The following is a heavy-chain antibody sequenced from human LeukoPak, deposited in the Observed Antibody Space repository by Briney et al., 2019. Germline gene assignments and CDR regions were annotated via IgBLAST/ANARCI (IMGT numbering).Heavy chain of an antibody. CDR2: VYTGGTT. D-gene: IGHD3-22*01. CDR1: GFTVSNNY. J-gene: IGHJ4*02. V-gene: IGHV3-66*01. Sequence: GGSLRLSCAASGFTVSNNYMSWVRQAPGRGLEWVSVVYTGGTTSYADSVKDRFTISRDNSENTLYLQMNSLRVEDTAVYYCARDKRDTMIVVVFWGQGTLVTVSS. CDR3: ARDKRDTMIVVVF.